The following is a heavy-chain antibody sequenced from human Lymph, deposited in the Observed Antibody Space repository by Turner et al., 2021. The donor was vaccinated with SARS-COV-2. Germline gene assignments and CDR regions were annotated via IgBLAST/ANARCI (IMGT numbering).Heavy chain of an antibody. CDR1: GFTFDDYA. CDR3: AKDISSTVTTGVVNWFDP. Sequence: EVQLVESGGGLVQPGRSLRLSCAASGFTFDDYAMHWVRQAPGKGLEWVSGISWNSGSIGYADSVKGRFTISRDNAKNSLYLQMNSLRAEDTALYYYAKDISSTVTTGVVNWFDPWGQGTLVTVSS. J-gene: IGHJ5*02. D-gene: IGHD4-17*01. CDR2: ISWNSGSI. V-gene: IGHV3-9*01.